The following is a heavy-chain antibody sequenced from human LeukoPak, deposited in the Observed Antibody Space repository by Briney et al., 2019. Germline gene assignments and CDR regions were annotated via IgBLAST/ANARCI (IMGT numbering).Heavy chain of an antibody. CDR2: IGQDGTEN. Sequence: GGSLRLSCAASGFTFSNYWMNWVRQAPGKGLEWVASIGQDGTENYYVDSVKGRFAISRDNAKNSLYLQMNSLRVEDTAVYYCATGGGWYFDYWGQGALITASS. CDR3: ATGGGWYFDY. V-gene: IGHV3-7*01. D-gene: IGHD6-19*01. CDR1: GFTFSNYW. J-gene: IGHJ4*02.